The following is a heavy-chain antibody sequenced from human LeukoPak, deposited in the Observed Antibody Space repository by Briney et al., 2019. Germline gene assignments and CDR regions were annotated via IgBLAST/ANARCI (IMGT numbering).Heavy chain of an antibody. CDR3: ARDYVSLSIWSKMGYYDSSGYDDY. CDR2: INTNTGNP. J-gene: IGHJ4*02. V-gene: IGHV7-4-1*02. Sequence: GASVKVSCKASGYTFTSYAMNWVRQAPGQGLEWMGWINTNTGNPTYAQGFTGRFVFSLDTSVSTAYLQISSLRAEDTAVYYCARDYVSLSIWSKMGYYDSSGYDDYWGQGTLVTVSS. CDR1: GYTFTSYA. D-gene: IGHD3-22*01.